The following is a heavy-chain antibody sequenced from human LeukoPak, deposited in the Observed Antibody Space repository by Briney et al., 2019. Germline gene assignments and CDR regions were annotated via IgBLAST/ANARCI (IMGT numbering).Heavy chain of an antibody. CDR3: ARSGIVATITGYYFDY. Sequence: SETLSLTCAVSGYSISSGYYWGWIRQPPGKGLEWIGSIYHSGSNYYNPSLKSRVTISVDTSKNQFALKLSSVTASDTAVYYCARSGIVATITGYYFDYWGQGTLVTVSS. V-gene: IGHV4-38-2*01. CDR1: GYSISSGYY. J-gene: IGHJ4*02. CDR2: IYHSGSN. D-gene: IGHD5-12*01.